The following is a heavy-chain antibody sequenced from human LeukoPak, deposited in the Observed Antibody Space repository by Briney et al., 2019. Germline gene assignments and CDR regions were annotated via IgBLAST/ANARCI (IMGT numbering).Heavy chain of an antibody. CDR1: GGFISSSSYY. CDR2: IYYSGST. V-gene: IGHV4-39*07. CDR3: ARGSQVRGVITYYMDV. Sequence: SETLSLTCTVSGGFISSSSYYWGWIRQPPGKGLEWIVSIYYSGSTYYNSSLKSRVTISVDTSKNQFSLKLSSVTAADTAVYYCARGSQVRGVITYYMDVWGKGTTVTVSS. J-gene: IGHJ6*03. D-gene: IGHD3-10*01.